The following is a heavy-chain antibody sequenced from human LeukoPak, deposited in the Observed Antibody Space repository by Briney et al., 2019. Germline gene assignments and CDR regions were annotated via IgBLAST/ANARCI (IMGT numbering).Heavy chain of an antibody. J-gene: IGHJ6*02. CDR3: ARDLERSGSYDYYYGMDV. CDR1: GFTVSSNY. Sequence: PGGSLRLSCAASGFTVSSNYMSWVRQAPGKGLEWVSVIYSGGSTYYADSVKGRFTISRDNSKNTLYLQMNSLRAEDTAVYYCARDLERSGSYDYYYGMDVWGQGTTVTVSS. V-gene: IGHV3-53*01. D-gene: IGHD1-26*01. CDR2: IYSGGST.